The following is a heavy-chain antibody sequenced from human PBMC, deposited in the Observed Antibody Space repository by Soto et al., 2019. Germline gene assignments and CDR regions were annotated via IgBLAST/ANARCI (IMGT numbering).Heavy chain of an antibody. CDR2: IDYSGST. CDR3: ARGARSETRVDY. V-gene: IGHV4-30-4*01. Sequence: QVQLQESGPGLVKPSQTLSLPCTVSGGSISSGDYYWSWIRQPPGKGLEWIGYIDYSGSTYYNPSLKSRVTISVDTSKNQFSLKLSSVTAADTAVYYCARGARSETRVDYWGQGTLVTVSS. J-gene: IGHJ4*02. CDR1: GGSISSGDYY.